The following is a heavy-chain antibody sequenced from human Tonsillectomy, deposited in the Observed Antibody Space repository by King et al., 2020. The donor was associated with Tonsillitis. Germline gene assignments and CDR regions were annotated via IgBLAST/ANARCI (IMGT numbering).Heavy chain of an antibody. J-gene: IGHJ4*02. CDR1: GGSISSSPYY. V-gene: IGHV4-39*01. CDR2: FFYSGNT. CDR3: ARDYGLN. D-gene: IGHD4-17*01. Sequence: QLQESGPGLVNPSETLSLTCAVSGGSISSSPYYWCWIRQPPGKGLEWIGSFFYSGNTYYTPSLKSRVTISVDTSKNQFSMSLTAVTAADTAVYYCARDYGLNWGQGTLVTVSS.